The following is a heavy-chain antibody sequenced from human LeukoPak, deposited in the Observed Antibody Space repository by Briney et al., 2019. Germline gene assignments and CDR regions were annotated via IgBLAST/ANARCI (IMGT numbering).Heavy chain of an antibody. D-gene: IGHD6-6*01. J-gene: IGHJ6*03. V-gene: IGHV5-51*01. CDR1: GYSFTSYW. CDR3: AVSYSSSGYYYYYMDV. CDR2: IYPGDSDT. Sequence: GESLKISCKGSGYSFTSYWIGWVRQMPGKGLEWMGIIYPGDSDTRYSPSFQGQVTISADKSISTAYLQWSSLKASDTAMYYCAVSYSSSGYYYYYMDVWGKGTTVTVSS.